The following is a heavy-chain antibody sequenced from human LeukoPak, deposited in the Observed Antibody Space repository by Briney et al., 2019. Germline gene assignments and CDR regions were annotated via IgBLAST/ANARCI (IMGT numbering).Heavy chain of an antibody. CDR1: GYTVTNYD. D-gene: IGHD3/OR15-3a*01. Sequence: GASVQVSCKASGYTVTNYDIYWVRHAPGQGLEWMGWMNNNSGNTGYAQKFNGRVTMTRDTPISTVYMELNSLTSEDTAVYYCASAVLRTVYYYYYYYMDGGGKGTTVTVS. CDR2: MNNNSGNT. CDR3: ASAVLRTVYYYYYYYMDG. J-gene: IGHJ6*03. V-gene: IGHV1-8*01.